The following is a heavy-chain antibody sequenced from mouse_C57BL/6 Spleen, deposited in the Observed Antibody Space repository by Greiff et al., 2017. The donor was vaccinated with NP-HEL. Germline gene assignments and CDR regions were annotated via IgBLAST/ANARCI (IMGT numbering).Heavy chain of an antibody. D-gene: IGHD2-1*01. V-gene: IGHV3-6*01. CDR3: ARVGGLLSGYWYFDV. Sequence: EVQLVESGPGLVKPSQSLSLTCSVTGYSITSGYYWNWIRQFPGNKLEWMGYISYDGSNNYNPSLKNRISITRDTSKNQFFLKLNSVTTEDTATYYCARVGGLLSGYWYFDVWGTGTTVTVSS. J-gene: IGHJ1*03. CDR1: GYSITSGYY. CDR2: ISYDGSN.